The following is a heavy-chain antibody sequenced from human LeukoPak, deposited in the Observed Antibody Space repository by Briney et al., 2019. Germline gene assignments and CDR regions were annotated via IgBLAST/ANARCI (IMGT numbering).Heavy chain of an antibody. CDR2: IYYSGST. V-gene: IGHV4-59*01. Sequence: KSSETLSLTCTVSGGSISSYYWSWIRQPPGKGSEWIGYIYYSGSTNYNPSLKSRVTISVDTSKNQFSLKLSSVTAADTAVYYCARMVTEHYFDYWGQGTLVTVSS. CDR3: ARMVTEHYFDY. CDR1: GGSISSYY. D-gene: IGHD5-18*01. J-gene: IGHJ4*02.